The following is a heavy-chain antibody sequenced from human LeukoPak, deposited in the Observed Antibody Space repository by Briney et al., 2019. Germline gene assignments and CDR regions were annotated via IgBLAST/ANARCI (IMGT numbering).Heavy chain of an antibody. V-gene: IGHV3-23*01. CDR2: ISGSGGTK. D-gene: IGHD6-19*01. CDR3: AKAKYSSGWYYGLDV. J-gene: IGHJ6*02. CDR1: GFTFSSYA. Sequence: GGSLRLSCAASGFTFSSYAMSWVRQAPGKGLEWVSGISGSGGTKYNADSEKGRFTLSRGNSKNTLYLQINSLRAEDTAVYYCAKAKYSSGWYYGLDVWGQGTAVTVSS.